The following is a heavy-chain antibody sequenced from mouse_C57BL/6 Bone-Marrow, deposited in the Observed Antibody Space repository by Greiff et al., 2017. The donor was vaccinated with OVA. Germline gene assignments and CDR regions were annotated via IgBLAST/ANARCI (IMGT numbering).Heavy chain of an antibody. V-gene: IGHV6-3*01. CDR2: IRLKSDNYAT. CDR3: NQLTGFAY. CDR1: GFTFSNYW. D-gene: IGHD4-1*01. J-gene: IGHJ3*01. Sequence: VKLMESGGGLVQPGGSMKLSCVASGFTFSNYWMNWVRQSPEKGLEWVAQIRLKSDNYATHYAESVKGRFTISRDDSKSSVYLQMNNLRAEDTGIYYCNQLTGFAYWGQGTLVTVSA.